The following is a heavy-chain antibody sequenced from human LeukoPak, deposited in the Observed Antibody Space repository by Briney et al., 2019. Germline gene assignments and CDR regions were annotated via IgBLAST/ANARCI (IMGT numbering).Heavy chain of an antibody. CDR3: AKDSSSSWIN. V-gene: IGHV3-23*01. Sequence: GGSLRLSCAASGFTFGRYAMSWVRQAPGKGLEWVSAISGSGGSTYYADSVKGRFTISRDNSKNTLYLQMNSLRAEDTAVYYCAKDSSSSWINWGQGTLVTVSS. J-gene: IGHJ4*02. CDR2: ISGSGGST. D-gene: IGHD6-13*01. CDR1: GFTFGRYA.